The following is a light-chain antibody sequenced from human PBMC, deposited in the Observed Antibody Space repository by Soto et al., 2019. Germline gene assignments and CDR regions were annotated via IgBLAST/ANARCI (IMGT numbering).Light chain of an antibody. CDR1: ASNLGNNA. J-gene: IGLJ2*01. V-gene: IGLV1-36*01. CDR2: YDD. CDR3: ASWDDILSTPV. Sequence: QSVLTQPPSVSEAPRQRVTISCSGSASNLGNNAVAWYQQLPGKAPKLLIFYDDLKASGVSDRFSGSKSGTSASLAISGLQSADEAHYYCASWDDILSTPVFGGGTKLTVL.